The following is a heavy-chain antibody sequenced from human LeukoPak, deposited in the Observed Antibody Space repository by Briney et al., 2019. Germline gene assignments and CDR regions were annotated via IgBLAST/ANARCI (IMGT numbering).Heavy chain of an antibody. V-gene: IGHV3-23*01. CDR1: GFTFSNYA. D-gene: IGHD6-13*01. J-gene: IGHJ4*02. CDR3: AKDLYTSRYACCFDY. CDR2: VCGGGSST. Sequence: GGSLRLSCVASGFTFSNYAMNWVRQAPGKGLEWVSGVCGGGSSTYYADSVKGRFTISRDNSKNMLYLQMNSLRAEDTAVYYCAKDLYTSRYACCFDYWGRGTLVTVSS.